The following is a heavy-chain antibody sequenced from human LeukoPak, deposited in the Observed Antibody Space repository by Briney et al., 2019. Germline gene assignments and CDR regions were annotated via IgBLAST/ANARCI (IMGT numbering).Heavy chain of an antibody. CDR1: GGSFSGYY. Sequence: SETLSLTCAVYGGSFSGYYWSWIRQPPGKGLEWIGEINHSGSTNYNPSLKSRVTISVDTSKNQFSLKPSSVTAADTAVYYCARAYQDWGQGTLVTVSS. D-gene: IGHD2-2*01. CDR2: INHSGST. J-gene: IGHJ4*02. CDR3: ARAYQD. V-gene: IGHV4-34*01.